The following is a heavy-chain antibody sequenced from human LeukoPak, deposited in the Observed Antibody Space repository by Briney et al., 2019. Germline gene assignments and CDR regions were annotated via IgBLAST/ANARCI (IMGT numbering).Heavy chain of an antibody. CDR3: ARDDGNGYYFDY. D-gene: IGHD3-22*01. J-gene: IGHJ4*02. Sequence: SETLSLTCAVSGGSITSSNWWSWVRQPPGKGLEWIGEISHSGSTHYNPSLKSRVTISVDKSNNQFSLRLSSVTAADTAVYYCARDDGNGYYFDYWGQGTLVTVSS. V-gene: IGHV4-4*02. CDR2: ISHSGST. CDR1: GGSITSSNW.